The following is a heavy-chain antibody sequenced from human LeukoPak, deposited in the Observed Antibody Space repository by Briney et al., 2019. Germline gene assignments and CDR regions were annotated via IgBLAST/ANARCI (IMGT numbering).Heavy chain of an antibody. Sequence: GGSLRPSCAASGFTFSSYAMSWVRQAPGKGLEWVSAISGSGGSTYYADSVKGRFTISRDNAKNTLYLQMNSLRAEDMAVYYCARGAWTAYYFDYWGQGTLVTVSS. CDR2: ISGSGGST. CDR1: GFTFSSYA. D-gene: IGHD3/OR15-3a*01. J-gene: IGHJ4*02. V-gene: IGHV3-23*01. CDR3: ARGAWTAYYFDY.